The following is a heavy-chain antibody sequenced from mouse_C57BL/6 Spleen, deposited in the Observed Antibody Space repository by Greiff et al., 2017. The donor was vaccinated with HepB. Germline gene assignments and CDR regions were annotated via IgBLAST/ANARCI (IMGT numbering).Heavy chain of an antibody. CDR1: GFTFTDYY. CDR2: IRNKANGYTT. V-gene: IGHV7-3*01. D-gene: IGHD1-1*01. Sequence: EVQGVESGGGLVQPGGSLSLSCAASGFTFTDYYMSWVRQPPGKALEWLGFIRNKANGYTTEYSAPVKGRFTISRDKSQSILYLQMNALRAEVSANYYGARGDFDLLLRGFYCAMDYWGQGTSVTVSS. J-gene: IGHJ4*01. CDR3: ARGDFDLLLRGFYCAMDY.